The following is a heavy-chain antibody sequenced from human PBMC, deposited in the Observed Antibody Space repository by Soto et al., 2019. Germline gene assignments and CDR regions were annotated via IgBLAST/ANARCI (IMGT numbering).Heavy chain of an antibody. CDR3: ARDLHTYYYDSSGPPQYYYDGMAV. V-gene: IGHV4-31*03. CDR1: GGSISSGGYY. CDR2: IYYSGST. D-gene: IGHD3-22*01. J-gene: IGHJ6*02. Sequence: QVQLQESGPGLVKPSQTLSLTCTVSGGSISSGGYYWSWIRQHPGKGLEWIGYIYYSGSTYYNPSLKSRVTISVDTSKNQVSLKLSSVTAADTAVYYCARDLHTYYYDSSGPPQYYYDGMAVWGQGTTVTVSS.